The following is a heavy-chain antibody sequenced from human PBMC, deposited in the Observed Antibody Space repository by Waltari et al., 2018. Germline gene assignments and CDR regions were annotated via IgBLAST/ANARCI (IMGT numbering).Heavy chain of an antibody. D-gene: IGHD6-19*01. V-gene: IGHV1-2*02. CDR3: ARGDSSGWTAD. Sequence: QVQLVQSGAEVKKPGASVKVSCKASGYTFTGYYMHWVRQAPGQGLEWMGWINPNSGGTNYAKKFQGRVTMTRDTSISTAYMELSRLRSDDTAVYYCARGDSSGWTADWGQGTLVTVSS. CDR1: GYTFTGYY. J-gene: IGHJ4*02. CDR2: INPNSGGT.